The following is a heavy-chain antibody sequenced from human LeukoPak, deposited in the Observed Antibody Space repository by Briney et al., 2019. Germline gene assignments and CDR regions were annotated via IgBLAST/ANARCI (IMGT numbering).Heavy chain of an antibody. CDR2: ISSSSSYI. D-gene: IGHD5-12*01. CDR1: GFTFSSYE. V-gene: IGHV3-21*01. CDR3: ARDSGYDLNWFDP. J-gene: IGHJ5*02. Sequence: GGSLRLSCAASGFTFSSYEMNWVRQAPGKGLEWVSSISSSSSYIYYADSVKGRFTISRDNAKNSLYLQMNSLRAEDTAVYYCARDSGYDLNWFDPWGQGTLVTVSS.